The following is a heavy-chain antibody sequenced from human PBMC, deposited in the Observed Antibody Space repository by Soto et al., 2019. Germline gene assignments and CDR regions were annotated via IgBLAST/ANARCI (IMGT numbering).Heavy chain of an antibody. CDR2: ISYGGST. CDR1: GGSISSTSYY. Sequence: SETLSLTCTVSGGSISSTSYYWGGGRQPPEKGLEWIGAISYGGSTYHNPSLRSRVTIFVDTSKSQFSLDLTSVTAADTAVYYCARHRRETGTYDQPLEYWGQGTLVTVSS. J-gene: IGHJ4*02. D-gene: IGHD1-1*01. CDR3: ARHRRETGTYDQPLEY. V-gene: IGHV4-39*01.